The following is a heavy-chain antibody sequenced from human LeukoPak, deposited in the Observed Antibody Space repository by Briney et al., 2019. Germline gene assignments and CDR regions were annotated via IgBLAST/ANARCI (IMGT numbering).Heavy chain of an antibody. CDR2: NYNSGTT. V-gene: IGHV4-59*01. Sequence: SETLSLTCDVSGGSISTYYWSWIRQPPGKGLDWIGYNYNSGTTNYNPSLRSRVTVSVDRSKIQFSLRLTSVTAADTAVYYCARERASAGPHFDHWGRGILVTVSS. CDR3: ARERASAGPHFDH. CDR1: GGSISTYY. D-gene: IGHD6-13*01. J-gene: IGHJ4*02.